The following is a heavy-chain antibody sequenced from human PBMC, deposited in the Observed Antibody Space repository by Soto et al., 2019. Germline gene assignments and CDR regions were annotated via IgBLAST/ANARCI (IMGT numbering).Heavy chain of an antibody. J-gene: IGHJ4*02. CDR1: GGSISSGGYY. D-gene: IGHD3-9*01. V-gene: IGHV4-31*03. CDR3: ARGNYDILTGYYGYFDY. Sequence: SETLSLTCTVSGGSISSGGYYWSWIRQHPGKGLEWIGYIYYSGSTYYNPSLKSRVTISVDTSKNLFSLKLSSVTAADTAVYYCARGNYDILTGYYGYFDYWGQGTLVTVSS. CDR2: IYYSGST.